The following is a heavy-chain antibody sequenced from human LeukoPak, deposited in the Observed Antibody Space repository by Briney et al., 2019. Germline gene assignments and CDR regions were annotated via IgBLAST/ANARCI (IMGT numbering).Heavy chain of an antibody. Sequence: SETLSLTCTVSGGSISSSSYYWGWIRQPPGKGLEWIGSIYYSGSTYYNPSLKSRVTISVDTSKNQFSLKLSSVTAADTAVYYCARERYGSGSSFDYWGQGTLVTVSS. CDR1: GGSISSSSYY. CDR2: IYYSGST. J-gene: IGHJ4*02. V-gene: IGHV4-39*07. D-gene: IGHD3-10*01. CDR3: ARERYGSGSSFDY.